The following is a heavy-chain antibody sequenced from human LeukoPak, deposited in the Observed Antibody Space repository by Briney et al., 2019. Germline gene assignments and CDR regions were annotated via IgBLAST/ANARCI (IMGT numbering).Heavy chain of an antibody. Sequence: PSETLSLTCAVYGGSFSGYYWNWVRQPPGKGLEWIGEMSHSGSTNYNPSLKSRVSISVDTSKNQFSLKLTSVTAADTALYYCARHARAYYDLLTGPYGGDFDSWGQGTLVTVSP. CDR3: ARHARAYYDLLTGPYGGDFDS. D-gene: IGHD3-9*01. V-gene: IGHV4-34*01. CDR1: GGSFSGYY. J-gene: IGHJ4*02. CDR2: MSHSGST.